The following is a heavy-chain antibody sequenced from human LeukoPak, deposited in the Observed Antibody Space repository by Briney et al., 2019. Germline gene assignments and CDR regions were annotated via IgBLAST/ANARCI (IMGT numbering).Heavy chain of an antibody. Sequence: GGSLRLSCAASGFTFSSYSMNWVRQAPGKGLEWVSSIRSSSSYIYYADSVKGRFTISRDNAKNSLYLQMNSLRAEDTAVYYCARGVGAVAGTENWFDPWGQGTLVTVSS. J-gene: IGHJ5*02. D-gene: IGHD6-19*01. CDR3: ARGVGAVAGTENWFDP. CDR2: IRSSSSYI. V-gene: IGHV3-21*01. CDR1: GFTFSSYS.